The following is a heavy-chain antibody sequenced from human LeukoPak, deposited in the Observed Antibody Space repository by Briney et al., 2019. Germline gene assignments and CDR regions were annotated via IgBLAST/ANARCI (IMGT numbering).Heavy chain of an antibody. D-gene: IGHD3-16*01. CDR1: GFTVYTNY. Sequence: GGSLRLSCAASGFTVYTNYMSWVRQAPGKGLEWVSYISSSSSTIYYADSVKGRFTISRDNAKNSLYLQMNSLRAEDTAVYYCARDLPIMITFGGGLDYWGQGTLVTVSS. J-gene: IGHJ4*02. V-gene: IGHV3-48*04. CDR2: ISSSSSTI. CDR3: ARDLPIMITFGGGLDY.